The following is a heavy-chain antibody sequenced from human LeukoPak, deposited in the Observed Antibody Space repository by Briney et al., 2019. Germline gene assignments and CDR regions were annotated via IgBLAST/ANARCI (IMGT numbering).Heavy chain of an antibody. CDR1: GGSISSGGYY. CDR2: IYHSGST. Sequence: SQTLSLTCTVSGGSISSGGYYWSWIRQPPGKGLEWIGYIYHSGSTYYNPSLKSRVTISVDRSKNQFSLKLSSVTAADTAVYYCARVLYDSSLDIWGQGTMVTVS. D-gene: IGHD3-22*01. J-gene: IGHJ3*02. CDR3: ARVLYDSSLDI. V-gene: IGHV4-30-2*01.